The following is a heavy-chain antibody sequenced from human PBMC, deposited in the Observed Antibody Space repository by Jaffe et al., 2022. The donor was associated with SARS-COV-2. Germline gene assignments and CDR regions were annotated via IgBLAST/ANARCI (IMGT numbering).Heavy chain of an antibody. CDR3: AREPYSSSTNWFDP. D-gene: IGHD6-13*01. CDR2: FYPGGTT. V-gene: IGHV4-38-2*02. Sequence: QVQLQESGPGLVKPSETLSLTCSVSDYSISGGFYWGWIRQPPGKGLEWIGSFYPGGTTYYNPSLKSRVTISVDTSKNQFSLRLNSVTAADTAVYYCAREPYSSSTNWFDPWGQGTLVTVSS. J-gene: IGHJ5*02. CDR1: DYSISGGFY.